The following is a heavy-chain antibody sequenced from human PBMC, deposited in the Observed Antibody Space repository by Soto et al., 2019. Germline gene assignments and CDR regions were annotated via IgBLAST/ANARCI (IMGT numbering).Heavy chain of an antibody. CDR3: ARGPDVSGYSEA. CDR2: IYYSGST. D-gene: IGHD3-22*01. Sequence: QVQLQESGPGLVKPSQTLSLTCTVSGCSISSGDYYWSWIRQPPGKGLEWIGYIYYSGSTYYNPSLKSRVTIPVDTSKDQFSLKLSSVTAADSAVYYCARGPDVSGYSEAWGQGTLVTVSS. V-gene: IGHV4-30-4*01. CDR1: GCSISSGDYY. J-gene: IGHJ5*02.